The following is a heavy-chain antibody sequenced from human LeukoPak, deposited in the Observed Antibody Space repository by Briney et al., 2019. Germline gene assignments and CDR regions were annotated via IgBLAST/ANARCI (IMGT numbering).Heavy chain of an antibody. Sequence: PSGTLSLTCAVSGRSISSTNWWSWVRQPPGKGLEWIGEIYHSGSTNYNPSLRSRVTISVDKSKNQFSLKLSSVTAADTAIYYCARDEPTGECSGGSCYRNWFDPWGQGTLVTVSS. J-gene: IGHJ5*02. D-gene: IGHD2-15*01. V-gene: IGHV4-4*02. CDR2: IYHSGST. CDR3: ARDEPTGECSGGSCYRNWFDP. CDR1: GRSISSTNW.